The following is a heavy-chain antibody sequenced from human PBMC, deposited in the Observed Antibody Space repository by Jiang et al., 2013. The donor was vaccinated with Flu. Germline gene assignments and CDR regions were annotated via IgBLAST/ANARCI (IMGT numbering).Heavy chain of an antibody. J-gene: IGHJ6*02. CDR3: ARPVGGAPNHYGMDV. CDR1: GYTFTNHA. CDR2: ITPGNGNT. Sequence: SGAEVKKPGASVKLSCKTSGYTFTNHAVHWVRQAPGQRLEWMGWITPGNGNTIYSQKFQGRVTITRDTSASTAYMELSSLRTEDTTVYYCARPVGGAPNHYGMDVWGQGTTVTVSS. V-gene: IGHV1-3*01. D-gene: IGHD2-21*01.